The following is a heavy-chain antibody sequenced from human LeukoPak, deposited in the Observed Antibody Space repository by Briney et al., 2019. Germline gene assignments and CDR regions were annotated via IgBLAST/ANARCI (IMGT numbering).Heavy chain of an antibody. CDR3: ARLSVVNPAPAHIVVVPAAISFDI. Sequence: GESLKISCKGSGYSFTTYWIGWVRQMPGKGLEWMGIIYPGDSDTRYSPSFQGQVTMSADKSISTAYLQWSSLKASDTAMYYCARLSVVNPAPAHIVVVPAAISFDIWGQGTMVTVSS. CDR1: GYSFTTYW. D-gene: IGHD2-2*01. J-gene: IGHJ3*02. V-gene: IGHV5-51*01. CDR2: IYPGDSDT.